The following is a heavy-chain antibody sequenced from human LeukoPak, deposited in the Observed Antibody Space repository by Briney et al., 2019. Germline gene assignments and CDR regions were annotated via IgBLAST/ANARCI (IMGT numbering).Heavy chain of an antibody. D-gene: IGHD2-2*01. V-gene: IGHV3-23*01. CDR1: GFTFSNYA. CDR3: AKDGGGYCNNSSC. CDR2: ISDSGDKT. J-gene: IGHJ4*02. Sequence: GGSLRLSCAASGFTFSNYAMSWVREAPGKGLECVSAISDSGDKTDYADSVRGRFTIYRDNSKDTLYLQMNSLGAADTAVYYCAKDGGGYCNNSSCWGQGTLVTVSS.